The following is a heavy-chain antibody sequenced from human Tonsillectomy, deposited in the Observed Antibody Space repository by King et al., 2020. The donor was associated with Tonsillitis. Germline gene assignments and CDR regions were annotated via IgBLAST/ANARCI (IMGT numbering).Heavy chain of an antibody. CDR3: TTGDSGYAFDI. J-gene: IGHJ3*02. Sequence: VQLVESGGGLVKPGGSLRLSCAASGFTFSNAWMSWVRQAPGKGLEWVGGIISRTDGGTTDYAAPVKGRFTISRDDSKNTLYLQMNSLKTEDTAVYYCTTGDSGYAFDIWGQGTMVTVSS. D-gene: IGHD5-12*01. CDR1: GFTFSNAW. V-gene: IGHV3-15*01. CDR2: IISRTDGGTT.